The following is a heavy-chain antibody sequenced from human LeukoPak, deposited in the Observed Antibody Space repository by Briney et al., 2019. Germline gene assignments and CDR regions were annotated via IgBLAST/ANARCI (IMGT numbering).Heavy chain of an antibody. Sequence: PGGSLRLSCAASGFTFSSYGMHWVRQAPGKGLEWVAVISYDGSNKYYADSVKGRFTISRDNSKNTLYLQMNSLRAEDTAVYYCARATYYDSSGYYSSWGQGTLVTVSS. D-gene: IGHD3-22*01. CDR1: GFTFSSYG. J-gene: IGHJ5*02. CDR3: ARATYYDSSGYYSS. V-gene: IGHV3-30*03. CDR2: ISYDGSNK.